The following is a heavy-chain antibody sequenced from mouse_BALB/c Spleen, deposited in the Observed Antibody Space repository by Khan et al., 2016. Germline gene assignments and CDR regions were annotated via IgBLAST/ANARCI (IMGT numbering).Heavy chain of an antibody. Sequence: EVQLQESGAELVKPGASVKLSCTASGFNIKDTYMHWVKQRPEQGLEWIGRIDPANGNSKYDPKFQGKAAITADTSSNTAYLQLSSLTSEDTAVYYCARGGNYVELENWGQGTLVTVSA. D-gene: IGHD2-1*01. V-gene: IGHV14-3*02. CDR2: IDPANGNS. CDR1: GFNIKDTY. CDR3: ARGGNYVELEN. J-gene: IGHJ3*01.